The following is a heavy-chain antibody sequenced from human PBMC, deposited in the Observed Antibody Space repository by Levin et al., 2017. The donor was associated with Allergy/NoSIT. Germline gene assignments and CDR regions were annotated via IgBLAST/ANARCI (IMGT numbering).Heavy chain of an antibody. CDR2: ISWNSGSR. J-gene: IGHJ4*02. CDR1: GFTFDDYA. CDR3: AKEFSRGNCNNDCYSEHFDY. D-gene: IGHD2-21*02. Sequence: HPGGSLRLSCAASGFTFDDYAMHWVRQVPGKGLEWVSGISWNSGSRGYADSVKGRFTISRDNADNSLYLQMNSLTTEDTALYYCAKEFSRGNCNNDCYSEHFDYWGQGTLVTVSS. V-gene: IGHV3-9*01.